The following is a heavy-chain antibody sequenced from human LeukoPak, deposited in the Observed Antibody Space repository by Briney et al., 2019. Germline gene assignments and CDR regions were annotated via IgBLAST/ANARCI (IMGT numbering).Heavy chain of an antibody. CDR1: GGTFSSCA. CDR2: IIPIFGTA. V-gene: IGHV1-69*05. Sequence: SVKVSCKASGGTFSSCAISWVRQAPGQGLEWMGRIIPIFGTANYAQKFQGRVTITTDESTSTAYMELSSLRSEDTAVYYCARGGIVVVPAAMWVALDYWGQGTLVTVSS. CDR3: ARGGIVVVPAAMWVALDY. D-gene: IGHD2-2*01. J-gene: IGHJ4*02.